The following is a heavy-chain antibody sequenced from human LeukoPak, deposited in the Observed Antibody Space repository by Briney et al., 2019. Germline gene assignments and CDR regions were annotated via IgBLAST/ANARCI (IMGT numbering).Heavy chain of an antibody. CDR2: ISAYNGNT. D-gene: IGHD6-19*01. V-gene: IGHV1-18*01. J-gene: IGHJ4*02. Sequence: ASVQVSCQASGYTFTSYGISWVRQTPGQGLEWMGWISAYNGNTNYAQKLQGRVTMTTDTSTSTAYMELRSPRSDDTAVYYCASVQGGGWYWGQGTLVNVSS. CDR1: GYTFTSYG. CDR3: ASVQGGGWY.